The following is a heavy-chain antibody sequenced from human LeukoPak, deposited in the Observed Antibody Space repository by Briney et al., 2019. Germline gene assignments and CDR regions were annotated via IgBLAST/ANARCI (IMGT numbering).Heavy chain of an antibody. V-gene: IGHV4-39*01. D-gene: IGHD3-16*01. CDR1: GGSISSSSYY. CDR2: FYYSGST. J-gene: IGHJ5*02. CDR3: ARLKGGHWFDP. Sequence: SETLSLTCTVSGGSISSSSYYWGWIRQPPGKGLEWIGSFYYSGSTYYNPSLKSRVTISVDMSKNQFSLKLSSVTAADAAVYYCARLKGGHWFDPWGQGTLVTVSS.